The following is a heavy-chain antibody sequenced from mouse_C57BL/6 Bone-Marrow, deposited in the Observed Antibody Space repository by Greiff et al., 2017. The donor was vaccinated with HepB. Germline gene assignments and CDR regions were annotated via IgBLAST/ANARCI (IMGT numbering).Heavy chain of an antibody. Sequence: VQLQQSGAELVKPGASVKLSCKASGYTFTSYWMQWVKQRPGQGLEWIGEIDPSDSYTNYNQKFKGKATLTVDTSSSTAYMQLSSLTSEDSAVYYCARYGYDGTEFAYWGQGTLVTVSA. CDR1: GYTFTSYW. V-gene: IGHV1-50*01. CDR3: ARYGYDGTEFAY. J-gene: IGHJ3*01. CDR2: IDPSDSYT. D-gene: IGHD2-2*01.